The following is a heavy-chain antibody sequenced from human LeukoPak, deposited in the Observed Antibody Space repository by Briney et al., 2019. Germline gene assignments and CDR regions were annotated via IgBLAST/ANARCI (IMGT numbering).Heavy chain of an antibody. CDR3: ARDSTYYYEGYRFDP. Sequence: ASVKVSCKASGYTFTSYDINWVRQPTGQGLERVGWINLNSGKTGNAQKFQGRVTMTRNTSISTAYMELSSLGSEATAVYYWARDSTYYYEGYRFDPWGQGTLVTVSS. CDR2: INLNSGKT. CDR1: GYTFTSYD. V-gene: IGHV1-8*01. D-gene: IGHD3-22*01. J-gene: IGHJ5*02.